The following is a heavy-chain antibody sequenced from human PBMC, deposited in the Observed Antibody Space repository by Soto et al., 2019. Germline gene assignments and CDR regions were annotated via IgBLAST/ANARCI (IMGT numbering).Heavy chain of an antibody. CDR2: IKPDSGTT. D-gene: IGHD3-9*01. CDR1: GYTFTDYY. J-gene: IGHJ2*01. Sequence: QVQLVQSGAEVKKPGASVKVSCKASGYTFTDYYMHWVRQAPGQGLEWMGWIKPDSGTTNYAQKFQGRVAMTRDTSISTAYMELSRLRSDDTAVYYCARRDYDVLAGYPSFDLWGRGTLVTVSS. CDR3: ARRDYDVLAGYPSFDL. V-gene: IGHV1-2*02.